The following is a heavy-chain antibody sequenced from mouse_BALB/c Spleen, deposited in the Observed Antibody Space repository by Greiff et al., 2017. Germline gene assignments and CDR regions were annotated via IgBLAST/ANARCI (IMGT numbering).Heavy chain of an antibody. CDR1: GFTFSSYG. Sequence: EVKLVESGGGLVQPGGSLKLSCAASGFTFSSYGMSWVRQTPDKRLEWVATISSGGSYTYYPDSVKGRFTISRDNAKNTLYLQMSSLKSEDTAMYYCNYDAMDYWGQGTSVTVSS. J-gene: IGHJ4*01. CDR2: ISSGGSYT. CDR3: NYDAMDY. V-gene: IGHV5-6*03.